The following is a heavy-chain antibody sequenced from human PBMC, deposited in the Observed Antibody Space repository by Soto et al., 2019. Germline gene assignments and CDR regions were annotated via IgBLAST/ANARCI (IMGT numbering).Heavy chain of an antibody. CDR1: GGSIISGGYS. Sequence: SETLSLTCAVSGGSIISGGYSWSWIRQLPGKGLEWIGYIYHSGSTYYNPSLKSRVTISVDRSKNQFSLKLSSVTAADTAVYYCATAAAGTFIWGQGTLVTVSS. D-gene: IGHD6-13*01. V-gene: IGHV4-30-2*01. J-gene: IGHJ4*02. CDR2: IYHSGST. CDR3: ATAAAGTFI.